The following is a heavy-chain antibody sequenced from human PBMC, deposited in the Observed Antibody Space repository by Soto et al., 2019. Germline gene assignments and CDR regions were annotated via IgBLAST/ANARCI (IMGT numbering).Heavy chain of an antibody. V-gene: IGHV1-69*02. J-gene: IGHJ6*03. CDR3: ARGYCSSTSCHVFYYMDV. CDR1: GGTFSSYT. Sequence: SVKVSCKASGGTFSSYTISWVRQAPGQGLEWMGRIIPILGIANYAQKFQGRVTITADKSTSTAYMELSSLRSEDTAVYYCARGYCSSTSCHVFYYMDVWGKGTTVTVS. CDR2: IIPILGIA. D-gene: IGHD2-2*01.